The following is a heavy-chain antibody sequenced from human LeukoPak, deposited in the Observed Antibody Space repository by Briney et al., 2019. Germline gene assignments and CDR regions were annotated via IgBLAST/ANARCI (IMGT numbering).Heavy chain of an antibody. D-gene: IGHD3-22*01. V-gene: IGHV3-7*01. CDR2: IKRNGGEK. CDR3: ARDVYYYDSSGHDF. CDR1: GFTFSNYW. J-gene: IGHJ4*02. Sequence: PGGSLRLSCAASGFTFSNYWMNWVRQAPGRGLEWVANIKRNGGEKYYVDSVRGRFTISRTNVKNSLYLQLSSLKAEDTGIYYCARDVYYYDSSGHDFWGQGTLVTASS.